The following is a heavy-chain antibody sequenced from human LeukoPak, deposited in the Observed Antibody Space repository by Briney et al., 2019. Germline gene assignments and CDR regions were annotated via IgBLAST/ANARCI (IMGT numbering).Heavy chain of an antibody. V-gene: IGHV1-69*05. Sequence: SVKVSCKASGGTFSSYAISWVRQAPGQGLEWMGRIIPIFGTANYAQKFQGRVTINTDESTSTAYMELSSLRSEDTAGYYCARDYSNYGGYFDYWGQGTLVTVPS. J-gene: IGHJ4*02. CDR2: IIPIFGTA. CDR3: ARDYSNYGGYFDY. CDR1: GGTFSSYA. D-gene: IGHD4-11*01.